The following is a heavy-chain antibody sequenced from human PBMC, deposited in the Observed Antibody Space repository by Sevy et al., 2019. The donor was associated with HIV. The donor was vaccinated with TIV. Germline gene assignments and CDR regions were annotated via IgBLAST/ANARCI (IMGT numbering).Heavy chain of an antibody. CDR3: ARYSGSYWYFDY. Sequence: SETLSLTCTVSGGSISSYYWSWIRQPPGKGLEWIGYIYYSGSTNYNPSLKSRVTISVDTSKNQFSLKLSSVTAADTAVYYCARYSGSYWYFDYWGQGTLVTVSS. D-gene: IGHD1-26*01. J-gene: IGHJ4*02. CDR2: IYYSGST. V-gene: IGHV4-59*12. CDR1: GGSISSYY.